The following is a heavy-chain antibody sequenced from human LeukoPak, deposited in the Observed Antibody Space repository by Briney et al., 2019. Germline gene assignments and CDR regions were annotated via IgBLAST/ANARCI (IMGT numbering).Heavy chain of an antibody. V-gene: IGHV1-18*01. D-gene: IGHD2-21*02. J-gene: IGHJ3*02. CDR2: ISAYNGNT. CDR1: GYTLRSYG. Sequence: ASVKVSCKASGYTLRSYGITWVRQAPGQGLEWMGWISAYNGNTNYAQKLQGRVTMTTDTSTNTAYMEVRSLRSDVTAVFYCARDTSFMTATRGAFDIWGQGTMVVVSS. CDR3: ARDTSFMTATRGAFDI.